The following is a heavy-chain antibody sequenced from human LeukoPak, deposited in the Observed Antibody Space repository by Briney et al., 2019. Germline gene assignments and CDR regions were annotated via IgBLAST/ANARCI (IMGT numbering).Heavy chain of an antibody. CDR3: AKEDYDSSGYYYYRFDY. CDR2: ISYDGSNK. Sequence: GRSLRLSCAASGFTFNSYGMHWVRQAPGKGLEWVAVISYDGSNKYYADSVKGRFTISRDNSKNTLYLQMNSLRAEDTAVYYCAKEDYDSSGYYYYRFDYWGQGTLVTVSS. D-gene: IGHD3-22*01. V-gene: IGHV3-30*18. CDR1: GFTFNSYG. J-gene: IGHJ4*02.